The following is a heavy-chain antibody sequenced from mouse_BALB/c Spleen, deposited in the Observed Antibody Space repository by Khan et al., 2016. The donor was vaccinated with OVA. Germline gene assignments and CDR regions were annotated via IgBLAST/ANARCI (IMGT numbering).Heavy chain of an antibody. Sequence: EVQLQQSGPELMKPGASVKISCKASGYSFTSYYIHWVMQSHGTSLEWIGYIDPFSGGTTYNQKFKGKATLTVEKSSSTAYTHLTNLTSEDSAVYYCTRHGYVAWFSYGGQGTLVTVSA. D-gene: IGHD2-2*01. CDR1: GYSFTSYY. CDR3: TRHGYVAWFSY. V-gene: IGHV1S135*01. CDR2: IDPFSGGT. J-gene: IGHJ3*01.